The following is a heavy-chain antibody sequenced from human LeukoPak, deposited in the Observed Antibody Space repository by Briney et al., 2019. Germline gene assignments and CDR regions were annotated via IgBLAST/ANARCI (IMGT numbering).Heavy chain of an antibody. CDR3: ARDRGYYYDSSGYYFDY. J-gene: IGHJ4*02. CDR1: GYTLTELS. CDR2: FDPEDGET. V-gene: IGHV1-24*01. Sequence: ASVKVSCKVSGYTLTELSMHWVRQAPGKGLEWMGGFDPEDGETIYAQKFQGRVTITADKSTSTAYMELSSLRSEDTAMYYCARDRGYYYDSSGYYFDYWGQGTLVTVSS. D-gene: IGHD3-22*01.